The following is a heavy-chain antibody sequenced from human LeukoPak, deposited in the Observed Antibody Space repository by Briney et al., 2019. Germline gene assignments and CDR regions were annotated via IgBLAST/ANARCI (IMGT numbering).Heavy chain of an antibody. CDR1: GFTFSSYS. CDR3: AREAGIVVVPAGNPFDY. V-gene: IGHV3-48*02. D-gene: IGHD2-2*01. J-gene: IGHJ4*02. CDR2: ISSSSSTI. Sequence: GGSLRLSCAASGFTFSSYSMNWVRQAPGKGPEWVSYISSSSSTIYYADSVKGRFTISRDNAKNSLYLQMNSLRDEDTAVYYCAREAGIVVVPAGNPFDYWGQGTLVTVSS.